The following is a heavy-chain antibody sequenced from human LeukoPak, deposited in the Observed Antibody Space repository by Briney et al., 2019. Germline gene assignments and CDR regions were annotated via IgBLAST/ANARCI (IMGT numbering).Heavy chain of an antibody. CDR3: ARGHVCSGGSCYPPYYYYYYMDV. CDR2: INPSGGST. J-gene: IGHJ6*03. V-gene: IGHV1-46*01. Sequence: ASVKVSCKASGYTFTGYYMHWVRQAPGQGLEWMGIINPSGGSTSYAQKFQGRVTMTRDTSTSTVYMELSSLRSEDTAVYYCARGHVCSGGSCYPPYYYYYYMDVWGKGTTVTISS. D-gene: IGHD2-15*01. CDR1: GYTFTGYY.